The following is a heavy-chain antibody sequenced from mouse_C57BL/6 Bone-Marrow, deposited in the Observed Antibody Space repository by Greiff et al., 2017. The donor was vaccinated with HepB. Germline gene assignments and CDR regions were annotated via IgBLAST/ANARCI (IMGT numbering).Heavy chain of an antibody. D-gene: IGHD1-1*01. CDR3: ARRPYGSSPWFAY. J-gene: IGHJ3*01. CDR2: IYPRDGST. CDR1: GYTFTSYD. V-gene: IGHV1-85*01. Sequence: VMLVESGPELVKPGASVKLSCKASGYTFTSYDINWVKQRPGQGLEWIGWIYPRDGSTKYNEKFKGKATLTVDTSSSTAYMELHSLTSEDSAVYYCARRPYGSSPWFAYWGQGTLVTVSA.